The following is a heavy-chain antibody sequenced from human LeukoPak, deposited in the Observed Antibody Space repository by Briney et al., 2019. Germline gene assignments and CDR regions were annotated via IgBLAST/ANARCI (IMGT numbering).Heavy chain of an antibody. CDR1: GGSISSSSYY. CDR2: IYYSGST. Sequence: PSETLSLTCTVSGGSISSSSYYWGWIRQPPGKGLEWIGSIYYSGSTYYNPSLKSRVTISVDTSKNQFSLKLSSVTATDTAVYYCARRMPYCSSTSCHRYYFDCWGQGTLVTVSS. V-gene: IGHV4-39*01. J-gene: IGHJ4*02. CDR3: ARRMPYCSSTSCHRYYFDC. D-gene: IGHD2-2*01.